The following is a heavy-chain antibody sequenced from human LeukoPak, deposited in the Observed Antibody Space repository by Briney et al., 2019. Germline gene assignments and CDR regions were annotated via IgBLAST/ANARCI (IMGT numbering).Heavy chain of an antibody. CDR1: GFTVSSNY. Sequence: GGSLRLSCAASGFTVSSNYMSWVRQAPGKGLEWVSVIYSGGSTYYADSVKGRFTISRDNAKNSLYLQMNSLRAEDTAVYYCAKANYSSSWYSHWGQGTLVTVSS. V-gene: IGHV3-53*01. CDR3: AKANYSSSWYSH. J-gene: IGHJ4*02. CDR2: IYSGGST. D-gene: IGHD6-13*01.